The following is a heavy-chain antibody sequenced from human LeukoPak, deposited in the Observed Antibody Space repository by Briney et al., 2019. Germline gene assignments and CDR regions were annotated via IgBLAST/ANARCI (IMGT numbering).Heavy chain of an antibody. Sequence: ASVKVSCKASGYTFTDYSMHWVRQAPGQGLEWMGWLNPNSGGTNYAQKFQGRVTMTRDTSISTAYMELSRLRSDDTAVYYCAKQTYYYDSSGYPGLDYWGQGTLVTVSS. D-gene: IGHD3-22*01. V-gene: IGHV1-2*02. CDR2: LNPNSGGT. CDR3: AKQTYYYDSSGYPGLDY. J-gene: IGHJ4*02. CDR1: GYTFTDYS.